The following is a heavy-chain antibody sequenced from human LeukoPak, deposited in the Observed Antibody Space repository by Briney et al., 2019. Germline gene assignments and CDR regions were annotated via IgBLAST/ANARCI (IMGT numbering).Heavy chain of an antibody. CDR1: EFTFGDYA. CDR3: ARGPGLAMGKGYFDY. Sequence: PGGSLRLSCAASEFTFGDYAMGWVRQAPGKGLEWVSAIGGSGVSTYYADSGKGRFTISRDNSRNTLYLEVNSLRTDDTAVYYCARGPGLAMGKGYFDYCGQGTLVTVSS. D-gene: IGHD5-18*01. J-gene: IGHJ4*02. CDR2: IGGSGVST. V-gene: IGHV3-23*01.